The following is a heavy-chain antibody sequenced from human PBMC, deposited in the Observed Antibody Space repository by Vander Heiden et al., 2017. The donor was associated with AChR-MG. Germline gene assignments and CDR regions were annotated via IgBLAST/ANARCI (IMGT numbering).Heavy chain of an antibody. Sequence: EIQLLQSGGGLVQPGASLRLTCVASGFNFGRFDMSWVRQAPGKGLEYVAMTSVSGDSQFHADSVRGRFSVSRDNFAKILYLHLNDLQVDDTATYFCTKEARGVVPAALDYWGQGVLVAVSS. J-gene: IGHJ4*02. CDR3: TKEARGVVPAALDY. D-gene: IGHD2-2*01. V-gene: IGHV3-23*01. CDR1: GFNFGRFD. CDR2: TSVSGDSQ.